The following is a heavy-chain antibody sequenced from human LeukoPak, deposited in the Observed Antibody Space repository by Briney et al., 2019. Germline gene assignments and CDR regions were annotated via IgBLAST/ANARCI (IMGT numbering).Heavy chain of an antibody. Sequence: SHTLSVTCAISGDSVSDYCAPWIWLTQCQSRGLEWLGRTYYRSKWYTDYAVSVKSRITINPDTSKNQFSLQLISLTPEDTAVYYCTLESNGCWYWGQGTLVAVSS. J-gene: IGHJ4*02. CDR2: TYYRSKWYT. V-gene: IGHV6-1*01. D-gene: IGHD4-11*01. CDR3: TLESNGCWY. CDR1: GDSVSDYCAP.